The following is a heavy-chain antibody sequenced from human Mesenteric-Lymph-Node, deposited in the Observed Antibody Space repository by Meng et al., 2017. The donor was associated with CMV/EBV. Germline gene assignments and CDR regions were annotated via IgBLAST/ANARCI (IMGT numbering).Heavy chain of an antibody. J-gene: IGHJ5*02. Sequence: VQLVQSRAEVGKPGASVMVSCKASGYTFTDFYIHRVRQAPGQGLEWMGRINPNSGVSNSAQNFQGRVTMTRDTSISTAYMELGRLTSDDTAVYYCARDNVNPEGFDPWGQGTLVTVSS. CDR3: ARDNVNPEGFDP. CDR2: INPNSGVS. CDR1: GYTFTDFY. V-gene: IGHV1-2*06. D-gene: IGHD2/OR15-2a*01.